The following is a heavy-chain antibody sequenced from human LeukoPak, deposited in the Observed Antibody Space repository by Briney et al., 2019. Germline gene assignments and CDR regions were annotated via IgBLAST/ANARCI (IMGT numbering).Heavy chain of an antibody. Sequence: GGSLRLSCAASGFTFSSYAMSWVRQAPGKGLEWVSAIVDSGGSTYYADSVKGRFTISRDNSKNTLYLQMNSLRAEDTAVYYCAKIGADYDILTGYYLVVGYFDYWGQGTLVTVSS. V-gene: IGHV3-23*01. J-gene: IGHJ4*02. CDR3: AKIGADYDILTGYYLVVGYFDY. D-gene: IGHD3-9*01. CDR2: IVDSGGST. CDR1: GFTFSSYA.